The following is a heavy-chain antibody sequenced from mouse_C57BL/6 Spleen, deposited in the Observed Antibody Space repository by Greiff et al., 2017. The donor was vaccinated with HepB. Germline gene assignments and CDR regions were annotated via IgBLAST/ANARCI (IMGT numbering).Heavy chain of an antibody. V-gene: IGHV1-80*01. D-gene: IGHD1-1*01. CDR1: GYAFSSYW. CDR2: IYPGDGDT. CDR3: AGRGITTVATPLDFDV. J-gene: IGHJ1*03. Sequence: QVQLKESGAELVKPGASVKISCKASGYAFSSYWMNWVKQRPGKGLEWIGQIYPGDGDTNYNGKFKGKATLTADKSSSTAYMQLSSLTSEDSAVYVCAGRGITTVATPLDFDVWGTGTTVTVSS.